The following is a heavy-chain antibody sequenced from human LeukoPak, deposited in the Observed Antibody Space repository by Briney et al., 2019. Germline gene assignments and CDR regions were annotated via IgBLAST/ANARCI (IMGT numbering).Heavy chain of an antibody. CDR3: ARAPLDIVVVPAAIPTEYYYYYGMDV. J-gene: IGHJ6*02. D-gene: IGHD2-2*02. CDR1: GGSFSGYY. Sequence: SETLSLTCAVYGGSFSGYYWSWIRQPPGKGLEWIGEINHSGSTNYNPSLKSRVTMSVDTFKNQFSLKLGSVTAADTAVYYCARAPLDIVVVPAAIPTEYYYYYGMDVWGQGTTVTVSS. CDR2: INHSGST. V-gene: IGHV4-34*01.